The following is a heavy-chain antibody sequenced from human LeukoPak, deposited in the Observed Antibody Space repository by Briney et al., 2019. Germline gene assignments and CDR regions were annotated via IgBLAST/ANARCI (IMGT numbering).Heavy chain of an antibody. CDR3: ARGTLEMATIIGPNWYFDL. D-gene: IGHD5-24*01. J-gene: IGHJ2*01. V-gene: IGHV4-59*01. Sequence: SETLSLTCTVSGGSIGSYYWSWIRQPPGKGLEWIGYIYYSGSTNYNPSLKSRVTISVDTSKNQFSLKLSSVTAADTAVYYCARGTLEMATIIGPNWYFDLWGRGTLVTVSS. CDR2: IYYSGST. CDR1: GGSIGSYY.